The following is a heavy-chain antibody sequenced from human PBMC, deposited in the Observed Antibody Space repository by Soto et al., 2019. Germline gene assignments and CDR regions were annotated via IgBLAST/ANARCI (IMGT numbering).Heavy chain of an antibody. D-gene: IGHD7-27*01. V-gene: IGHV3-48*01. J-gene: IGHJ6*03. Sequence: EVQLVESGGGLVQPGGSLRLSCATSGFILSDCAMNWVRQAPGKGLEWVSYISSSSSVIDYADSVKGRFTVSRDNARNSLYLQMNSLRAEDTAVYYCARXLSWGSNWYYYMDVWGKGTTVTVSS. CDR1: GFILSDCA. CDR2: ISSSSSVI. CDR3: ARXLSWGSNWYYYMDV.